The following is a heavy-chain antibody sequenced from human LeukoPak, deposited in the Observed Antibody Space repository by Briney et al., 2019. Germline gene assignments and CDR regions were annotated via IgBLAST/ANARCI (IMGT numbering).Heavy chain of an antibody. J-gene: IGHJ4*02. D-gene: IGHD6-19*01. CDR2: IFYTGKN. CDR3: VRRDPGWNYFDY. CDR1: GCSINSHY. V-gene: IGHV4-59*08. Sequence: SETLSLTCAVSGCSINSHYWGWIRQPPGKGLQWIGDIFYTGKNNYNPSLKSRVTISLDTSKDHLSLHLTSVLAADTAIYYCVRRDPGWNYFDYWGQGILVTVS.